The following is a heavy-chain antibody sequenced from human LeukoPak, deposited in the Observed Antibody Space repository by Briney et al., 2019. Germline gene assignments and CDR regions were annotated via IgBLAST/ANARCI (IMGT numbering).Heavy chain of an antibody. Sequence: PSETLSLTCSVSGGSIISYYWSWIRQPPGKGLEWIGYIYYSGSTNYNPSLKSRVTISVDTSKNQFSLKLSSVTAADTAVYYCARWMFYVISGFDYWGQGTLVTVSS. CDR2: IYYSGST. V-gene: IGHV4-59*01. J-gene: IGHJ4*02. D-gene: IGHD3-10*01. CDR3: ARWMFYVISGFDY. CDR1: GGSIISYY.